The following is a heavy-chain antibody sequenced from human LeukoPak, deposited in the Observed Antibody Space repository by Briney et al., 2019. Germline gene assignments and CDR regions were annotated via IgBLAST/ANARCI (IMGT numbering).Heavy chain of an antibody. CDR1: GGSVTGYC. CDR2: INHSGST. V-gene: IGHV4-34*01. Sequence: PSETLSLTCAVSGGSVTGYCMSWIRQPPGKGLEWIGEINHSGSTNYNPSLKSRVTISVDTSKNQFSLKLSSVTAADTAVYYCAISNFFNGYYDYWGQGTLVTVSS. J-gene: IGHJ4*02. CDR3: AISNFFNGYYDY. D-gene: IGHD2-8*01.